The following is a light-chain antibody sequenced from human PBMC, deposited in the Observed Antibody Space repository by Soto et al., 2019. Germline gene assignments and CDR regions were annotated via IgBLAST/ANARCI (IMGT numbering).Light chain of an antibody. CDR1: SSDVGGYNY. CDR2: DVS. V-gene: IGLV2-14*01. CDR3: SSFTRSGPRL. Sequence: QSALTQPASVSGSPGQSITISCTGTSSDVGGYNYVSWYQQYPGKAPKVMIFDVSNRPSGVSDRFSGSKSGNTASLTISGLQAEEEADYYCSSFTRSGPRLFGGGPKVTVL. J-gene: IGLJ3*02.